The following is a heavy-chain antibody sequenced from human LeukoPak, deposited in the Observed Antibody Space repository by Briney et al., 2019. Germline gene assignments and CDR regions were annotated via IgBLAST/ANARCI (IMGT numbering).Heavy chain of an antibody. Sequence: GGSLRLSCAPSGFTLSSYAMSWVRHAPGKGLEWVSAISGSCGSKYYADSVKVQFTISRENSKNTLYLQMNSLRAEDTAVYYCEKEELDGSFGTVVFDYWGQGTLVTVSS. CDR2: ISGSCGSK. D-gene: IGHD3-10*01. V-gene: IGHV3-23*01. CDR1: GFTLSSYA. CDR3: EKEELDGSFGTVVFDY. J-gene: IGHJ4*02.